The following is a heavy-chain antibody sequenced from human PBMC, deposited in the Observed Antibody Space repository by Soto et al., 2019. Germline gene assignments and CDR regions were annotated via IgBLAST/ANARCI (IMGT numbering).Heavy chain of an antibody. CDR3: VKNYRSDGPGWFDP. J-gene: IGHJ5*02. CDR2: IYASGTT. V-gene: IGHV4-4*07. D-gene: IGHD3-16*02. CDR1: GGSIRGSH. Sequence: SETLSLTCLVSGGSIRGSHWSWIRPSAAKGLEWIGRIYASGTTNYNPSFKSRVTMSVDTSRNQFSLNVKSVTAADTALYYCVKNYRSDGPGWFDPWGQGIQVTVSS.